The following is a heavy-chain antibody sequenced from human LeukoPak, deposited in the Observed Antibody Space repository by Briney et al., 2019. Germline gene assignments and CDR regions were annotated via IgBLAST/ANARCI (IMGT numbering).Heavy chain of an antibody. CDR3: ARVLAVAGLNWFDP. J-gene: IGHJ5*02. D-gene: IGHD6-19*01. Sequence: PGRSLRLSCAASGFTFSSYSMNWVRQAPGKGLEWVSSISSSSSYIYYADSVKGRFTISRDNAKNSLYLQMNSLRAEDTAVYYCARVLAVAGLNWFDPWGQGTLVTVSS. CDR2: ISSSSSYI. CDR1: GFTFSSYS. V-gene: IGHV3-21*01.